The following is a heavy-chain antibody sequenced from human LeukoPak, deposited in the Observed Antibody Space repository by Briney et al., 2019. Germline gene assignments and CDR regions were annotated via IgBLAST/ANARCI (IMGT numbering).Heavy chain of an antibody. Sequence: SETLSLTCTVSGGSISSSSYYWVWIRQPPGKGLEWIGSVYYSGSTYYNTSLQSRVTISVDTSKNQLSLKLSSVTAADTAIYYCARQTGYCSGGSCYGYFQHWGQGTLVTVSS. V-gene: IGHV4-39*01. CDR3: ARQTGYCSGGSCYGYFQH. CDR1: GGSISSSSYY. J-gene: IGHJ1*01. CDR2: VYYSGST. D-gene: IGHD2-15*01.